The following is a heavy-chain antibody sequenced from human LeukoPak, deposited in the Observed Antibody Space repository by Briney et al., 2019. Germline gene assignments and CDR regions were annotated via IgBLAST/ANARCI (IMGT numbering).Heavy chain of an antibody. J-gene: IGHJ4*02. CDR3: ARHVGTSF. V-gene: IGHV3-7*01. CDR1: GFTFSGAW. D-gene: IGHD7-27*01. Sequence: TGGSLRLSCTASGFTFSGAWMTWVRQAPGKGLEWVANIREDGTEKNYVDSVKGRFTISRDNAKNSLFLQMSNLRDDDTAIYYCARHVGTSFWGQGTLVTVSS. CDR2: IREDGTEK.